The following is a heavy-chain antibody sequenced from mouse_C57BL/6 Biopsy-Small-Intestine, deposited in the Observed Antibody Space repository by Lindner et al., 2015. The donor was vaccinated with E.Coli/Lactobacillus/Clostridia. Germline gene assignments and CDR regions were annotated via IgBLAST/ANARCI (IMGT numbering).Heavy chain of an antibody. CDR1: GFNIKDSY. V-gene: IGHV14-2*01. J-gene: IGHJ4*01. Sequence: VQLQESGAELVKPGASVKLSCTASGFNIKDSYIHWVKQRTEPGLEWIGRIDPEHGETKYAPKFQGKATMTADTSSNTAYLQLSSLTSEDSAVYFCARGAIYYDYDDAIDYWGQGTSVTVSS. CDR2: IDPEHGET. D-gene: IGHD2-4*01. CDR3: ARGAIYYDYDDAIDY.